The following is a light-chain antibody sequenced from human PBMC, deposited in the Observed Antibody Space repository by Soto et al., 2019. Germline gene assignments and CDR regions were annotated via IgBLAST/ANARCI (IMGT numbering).Light chain of an antibody. Sequence: EIVLTQSPGTLSLSPGERATLSCRASQSVSSSYLAWYQQKPGQAPRLLIYGASSRATGIPDRFSGSGSGTDGTLTISRLEPEDFAVYYCQQYGSSPGYTFGQGTKLEIK. CDR2: GAS. CDR1: QSVSSSY. V-gene: IGKV3-20*01. CDR3: QQYGSSPGYT. J-gene: IGKJ2*01.